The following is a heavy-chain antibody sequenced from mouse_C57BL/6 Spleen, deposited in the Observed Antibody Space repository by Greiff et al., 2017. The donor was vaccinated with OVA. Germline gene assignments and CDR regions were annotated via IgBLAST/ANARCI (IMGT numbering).Heavy chain of an antibody. CDR2: IDPSDSET. J-gene: IGHJ4*01. CDR1: GYTFTSYW. CDR3: ARRLRTSYPKDY. V-gene: IGHV1-52*01. Sequence: QVQLQQPGAELVRPGSSVKLSCKASGYTFTSYWMHWVKQRPIQGLEWIGNIDPSDSETHYNQKFKDKATLTVDKSSSTTYMQLSSLKSEDSAIYNCARRLRTSYPKDYWSQGTSATAST. D-gene: IGHD3-2*02.